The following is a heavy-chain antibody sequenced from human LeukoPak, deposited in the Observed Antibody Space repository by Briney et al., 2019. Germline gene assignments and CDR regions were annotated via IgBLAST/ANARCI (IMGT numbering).Heavy chain of an antibody. Sequence: SETLSLTCAVSDDSFSSHYWTWIRQPPGKGLEWIGYISYIGSTNYNPSLKSRVTISIDTSKNQFSLKLSSVTAADTAVYYCARDLVTVTKGFDIWGQGTVVSVSS. CDR2: ISYIGST. CDR1: DDSFSSHY. V-gene: IGHV4-59*11. CDR3: ARDLVTVTKGFDI. D-gene: IGHD4-17*01. J-gene: IGHJ3*02.